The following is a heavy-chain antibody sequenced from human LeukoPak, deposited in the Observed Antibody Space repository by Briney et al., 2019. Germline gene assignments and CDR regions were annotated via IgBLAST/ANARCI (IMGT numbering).Heavy chain of an antibody. CDR3: ARHDTDMVYYFDY. CDR2: IYPGDSDA. V-gene: IGHV5-51*01. J-gene: IGHJ4*02. Sequence: GESLKISCRGSGYNFTTYWIGWVRQMPGKGLEWMGFIYPGDSDARYSPSFQGQVTISADKSISTAYLQWSSLKAADTAMYYCARHDTDMVYYFDYWGQGTLVTVSS. D-gene: IGHD5-18*01. CDR1: GYNFTTYW.